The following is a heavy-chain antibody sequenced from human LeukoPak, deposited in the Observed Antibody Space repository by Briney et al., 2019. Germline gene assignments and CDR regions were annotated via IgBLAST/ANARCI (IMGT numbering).Heavy chain of an antibody. Sequence: SETLSLTCTVSGGSISRYYWSWIRQPPGKGLEWIGYIYYFGSTNYNPSLKSRVTISVDTSKNQFSPKLSSVTAADTAVYYCTSLNSGYGGWFDQWGQGTLVTVSS. CDR2: IYYFGST. J-gene: IGHJ5*02. V-gene: IGHV4-59*01. CDR1: GGSISRYY. CDR3: TSLNSGYGGWFDQ. D-gene: IGHD5-12*01.